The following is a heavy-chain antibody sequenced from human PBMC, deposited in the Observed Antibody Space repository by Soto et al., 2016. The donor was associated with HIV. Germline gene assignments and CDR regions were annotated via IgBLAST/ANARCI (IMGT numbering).Heavy chain of an antibody. J-gene: IGHJ4*02. Sequence: QVQLQQWGAGLLKPSETLSLTCAVYGESFSGYFWSWIRQPPGKGLEWIGEINHSGSTNYNPSLKSRVTISVDTSKNQFSLKLSSVTAADTAVYYCARGSKYYDILTGYYSHDFWGQGTLVTVSS. CDR2: INHSGST. D-gene: IGHD3-9*01. CDR1: GESFSGYF. V-gene: IGHV4-34*02. CDR3: ARGSKYYDILTGYYSHDF.